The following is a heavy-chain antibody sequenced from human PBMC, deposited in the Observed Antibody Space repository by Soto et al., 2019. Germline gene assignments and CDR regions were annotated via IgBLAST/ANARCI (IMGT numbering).Heavy chain of an antibody. CDR1: GFTFSSYG. J-gene: IGHJ4*02. Sequence: PGGSLRLSCAASGFTFSSYGMHWVRQAPGKGLEWVAVIWHDGSNKYYADSVKGRFTISRDNSKNTLYLQMNSLRAEDTAVYYCARVMGSRVGITGTTDPTFVDYWGQGTLVTVSS. D-gene: IGHD1-7*01. CDR3: ARVMGSRVGITGTTDPTFVDY. V-gene: IGHV3-33*01. CDR2: IWHDGSNK.